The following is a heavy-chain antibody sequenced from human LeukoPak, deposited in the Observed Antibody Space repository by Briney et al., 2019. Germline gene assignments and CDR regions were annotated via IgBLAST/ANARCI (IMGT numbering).Heavy chain of an antibody. CDR2: ICDSGRTI. V-gene: IGHV3-11*01. J-gene: IGHJ4*02. D-gene: IGHD3-22*01. CDR3: ARDRLGDYDHSGYYDK. Sequence: GGSLRLSCAAPGFTFSDYYMSWIRQAPGKGLEWISYICDSGRTIYYADSVKGRFTISRDNAKNSVYLQMNNLGAEDTAVYYCARDRLGDYDHSGYYDKWGQGTLVTVSS. CDR1: GFTFSDYY.